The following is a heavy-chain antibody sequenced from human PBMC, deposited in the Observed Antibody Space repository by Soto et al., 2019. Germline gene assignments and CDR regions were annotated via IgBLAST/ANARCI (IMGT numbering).Heavy chain of an antibody. CDR2: ISWNSDTI. V-gene: IGHV3-9*01. D-gene: IGHD3-10*01. Sequence: EVQLMESGGGLVQPGRSLRLSCVASGFTFDDYAMHWVRQAPGKGLEWVSGISWNSDTIGYADSVKGRFTISRDSAKKSVFLQMNSLKPEDTALYYCANALPPGSYYKPLDYRGQGTLVTVSS. J-gene: IGHJ4*02. CDR3: ANALPPGSYYKPLDY. CDR1: GFTFDDYA.